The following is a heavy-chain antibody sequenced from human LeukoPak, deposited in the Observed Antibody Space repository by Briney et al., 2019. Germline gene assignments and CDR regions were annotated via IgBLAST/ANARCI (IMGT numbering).Heavy chain of an antibody. CDR1: GFTFRSYC. CDR3: AKEGDDYGDFDY. J-gene: IGHJ4*02. V-gene: IGHV3-30*18. Sequence: GGSLRLFCAASGFTFRSYCMHWVRQAPGKGLEGGAVISYAGSNKYYADSVKGRFTISRDNSKNTLYLQMNSLRAEDTAVYYCAKEGDDYGDFDYWGQGTLVTVSS. CDR2: ISYAGSNK. D-gene: IGHD4-17*01.